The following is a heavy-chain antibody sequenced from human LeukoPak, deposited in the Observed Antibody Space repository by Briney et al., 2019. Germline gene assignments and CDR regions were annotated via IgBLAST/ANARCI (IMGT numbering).Heavy chain of an antibody. Sequence: PSQTLSLTCTVSGGSISSGGYYWSWIRQPPGKGLEWIGYIYYSGSTNYNPSLKSRVTISVDTSKNQFSLKLSSVTAADTAVYYCARGGSSGWYPLEDYYGMDVWGQGTTVTVSS. CDR3: ARGGSSGWYPLEDYYGMDV. CDR1: GGSISSGGYY. V-gene: IGHV4-61*08. J-gene: IGHJ6*02. D-gene: IGHD6-19*01. CDR2: IYYSGST.